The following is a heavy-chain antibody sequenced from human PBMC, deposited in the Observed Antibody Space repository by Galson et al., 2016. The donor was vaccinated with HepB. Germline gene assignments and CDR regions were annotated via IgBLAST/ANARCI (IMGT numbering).Heavy chain of an antibody. V-gene: IGHV4-61*02. Sequence: TLPLTCTVSGGSIESDDYHWSWIRQPAGKGLEWLGRVFTSGSTNYSPSLKSRATISADTSKNQFSLKLRSVTAADTAVYFCARGEYTYGYFDSWGQGTLVTVSS. D-gene: IGHD5-18*01. CDR2: VFTSGST. CDR3: ARGEYTYGYFDS. J-gene: IGHJ4*02. CDR1: GGSIESDDYH.